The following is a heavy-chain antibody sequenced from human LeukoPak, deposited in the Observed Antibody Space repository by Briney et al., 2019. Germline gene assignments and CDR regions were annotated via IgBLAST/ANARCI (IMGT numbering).Heavy chain of an antibody. D-gene: IGHD2-2*01. CDR3: ARLKGPTFTYIVVVPAAIWFDP. Sequence: KASETLSLTCTVSGASISSSSYYWGWIRQPPGKGLEWIGTISYSGSTYYNPSLKSRVTISVDTSKNQFSLKLSSVTAADTAVYYCARLKGPTFTYIVVVPAAIWFDPWGQGTLVTVSS. CDR2: ISYSGST. V-gene: IGHV4-39*01. J-gene: IGHJ5*02. CDR1: GASISSSSYY.